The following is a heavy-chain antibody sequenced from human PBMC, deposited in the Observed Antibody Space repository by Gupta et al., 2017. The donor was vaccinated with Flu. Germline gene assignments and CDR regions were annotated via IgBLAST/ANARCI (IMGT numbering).Heavy chain of an antibody. D-gene: IGHD2-2*01. J-gene: IGHJ6*02. CDR3: ARDLVVPAAMRYATYGMDV. V-gene: IGHV3-48*03. Sequence: ADSVKGRFTISRDNAKNSLYLQMNSLRAEDTAVYYCARDLVVPAAMRYATYGMDVWGQGTTVTVSS.